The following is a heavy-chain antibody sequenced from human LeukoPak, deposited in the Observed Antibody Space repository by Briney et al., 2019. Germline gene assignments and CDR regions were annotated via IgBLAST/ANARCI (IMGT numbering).Heavy chain of an antibody. CDR2: MNPNSGNT. CDR1: GYTFTSYD. CDR3: AREPLRTKHIDY. V-gene: IGHV1-8*01. D-gene: IGHD2-8*01. J-gene: IGHJ4*02. Sequence: ASVKVSCKASGYTFTSYDINWVRQATGQGLEWMGWMNPNSGNTGYAQKFQGRVTVTRDTSTRTAYMELSSLRSEDSAVYYCAREPLRTKHIDYWGQGTLVTVSS.